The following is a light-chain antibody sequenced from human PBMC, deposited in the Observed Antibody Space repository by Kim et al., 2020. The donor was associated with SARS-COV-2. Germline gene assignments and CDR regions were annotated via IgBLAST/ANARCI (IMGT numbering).Light chain of an antibody. CDR3: QQYHHFLL. Sequence: LSASVGDRVTITCQASQDISNYLNWYQQKPGKAPKLLIYDASNLETGVPSRFSGSGSGTDFTFTISSLQPDDFATYYCQQYHHFLLFGGGTKLEI. CDR1: QDISNY. V-gene: IGKV1-33*01. CDR2: DAS. J-gene: IGKJ4*01.